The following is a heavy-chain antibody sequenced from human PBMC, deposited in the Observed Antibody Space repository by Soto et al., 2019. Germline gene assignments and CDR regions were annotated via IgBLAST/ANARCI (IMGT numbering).Heavy chain of an antibody. CDR3: ARSGLALPYSASQWFDP. CDR2: IIPIFGTA. CDR1: GGTFSSYA. J-gene: IGHJ5*01. D-gene: IGHD3-22*01. Sequence: ASVKVSCKASGGTFSSYAISWVRQAPGQGLEWMGGIIPIFGTANYAQKFQGRVTITADESTSTAYMELSSLRSEDTAVYYCARSGLALPYSASQWFDPWGQGPVVTV. V-gene: IGHV1-69*13.